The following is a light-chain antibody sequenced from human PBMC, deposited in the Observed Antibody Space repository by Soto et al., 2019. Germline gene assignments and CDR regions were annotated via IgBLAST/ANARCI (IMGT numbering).Light chain of an antibody. V-gene: IGLV1-40*01. CDR3: HSYDSIRRGLV. Sequence: QSVLTQPPSVSGAPGQRVTISCTGSSSNIGAGYDVHWYQQLPGTAPKLLMYGNNIRPSGVPDRFSDSKSGTSASLAITGLQAEEESAYFCHSYDSIRRGLVFGGATMVTVL. CDR1: SSNIGAGYD. J-gene: IGLJ2*01. CDR2: GNN.